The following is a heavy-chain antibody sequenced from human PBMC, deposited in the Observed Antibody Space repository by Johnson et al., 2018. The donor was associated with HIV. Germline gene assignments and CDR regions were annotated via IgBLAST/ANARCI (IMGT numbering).Heavy chain of an antibody. CDR1: GFNFTNYW. D-gene: IGHD2/OR15-2a*01. CDR2: IKQDGNKR. CDR3: ARPYSESIYAAFSL. J-gene: IGHJ3*01. Sequence: MLLVESGGGLAQPGGSLKVSCAASGFNFTNYWMSWVRQAPGKGLEWVANIKQDGNKRYYVGSVRGRFTISRDNAENLLTLQMNSLRAEDTAVYYCARPYSESIYAAFSLWGQGTMVTVSS. V-gene: IGHV3-7*01.